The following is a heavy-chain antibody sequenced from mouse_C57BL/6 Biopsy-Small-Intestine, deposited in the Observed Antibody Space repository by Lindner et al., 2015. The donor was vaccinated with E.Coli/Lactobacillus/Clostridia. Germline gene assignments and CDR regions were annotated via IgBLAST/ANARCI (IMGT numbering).Heavy chain of an antibody. J-gene: IGHJ2*01. CDR1: GYAFTNSW. CDR3: ARDYYGGVDY. D-gene: IGHD1-1*02. Sequence: VQLQESGPELVKPGASVRISCKASGYAFTNSWMNWVKQRPGEGLEWIGRIYLGDGDTNYNGKFKGKATLTADKSSSTAYMQLSSLTSEDSAVYFCARDYYGGVDYRGQGTTLTVSS. CDR2: IYLGDGDT. V-gene: IGHV1-82*01.